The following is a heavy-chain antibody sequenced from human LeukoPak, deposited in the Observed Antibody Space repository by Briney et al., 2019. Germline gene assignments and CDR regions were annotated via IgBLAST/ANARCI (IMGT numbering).Heavy chain of an antibody. CDR3: ARRTDYGGNKYYYYYYMDV. CDR2: ISAYNGNT. J-gene: IGHJ6*03. Sequence: ASVKVSCKASGYTLTSYGISWVRQAPGQGLEWMGWISAYNGNTNYAQKLQGRVTMTADTSTSTAYMELRSLRSDDTAVYYCARRTDYGGNKYYYYYYMDVRGKGTTVTVSS. CDR1: GYTLTSYG. D-gene: IGHD4-23*01. V-gene: IGHV1-18*01.